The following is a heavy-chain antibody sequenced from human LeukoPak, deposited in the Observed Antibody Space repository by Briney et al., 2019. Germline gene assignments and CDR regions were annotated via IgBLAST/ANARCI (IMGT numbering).Heavy chain of an antibody. Sequence: GGSLRLSCAVSGFTFSDYYMSWIRQAPGKGLEWVSYISSGGSTISHADSVKGRFTISRDNAENSLYLQMNSLRAEDTAVYYCATARGAAAGKAGIDYWGQGTLVTVSS. CDR1: GFTFSDYY. CDR3: ATARGAAAGKAGIDY. V-gene: IGHV3-11*04. CDR2: ISSGGSTI. D-gene: IGHD6-13*01. J-gene: IGHJ4*02.